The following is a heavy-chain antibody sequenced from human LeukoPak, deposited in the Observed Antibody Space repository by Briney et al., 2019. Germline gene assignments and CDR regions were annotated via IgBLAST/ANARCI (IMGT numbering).Heavy chain of an antibody. J-gene: IGHJ4*02. D-gene: IGHD4-23*01. CDR2: IFYSGLT. CDR1: GGSISSSSLY. Sequence: SETLSLTCTVSGGSISSSSLYWGWVRQPPGTGLECIGSIFYSGLTYYNPSLRSRITISADTSKNQFSLKFYSVTAADAAVYYCARLQGGNFAIDYWGQGTLVTVSS. V-gene: IGHV4-39*01. CDR3: ARLQGGNFAIDY.